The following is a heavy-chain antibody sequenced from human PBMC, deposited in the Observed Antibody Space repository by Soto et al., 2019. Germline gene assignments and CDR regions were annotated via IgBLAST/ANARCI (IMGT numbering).Heavy chain of an antibody. CDR1: GGSISSGDYY. CDR2: IYYSGST. CDR3: ARSDIVVVPAANPYYFDY. J-gene: IGHJ4*02. D-gene: IGHD2-2*01. V-gene: IGHV4-30-4*01. Sequence: SETLSLTCTVSGGSISSGDYYWSWIRQPPGKGLEWIGYIYYSGSTYYNPSLKSRVTISVDTSKNQFSLKLSSVTAADTAVYYCARSDIVVVPAANPYYFDYWGQGTLVTVSS.